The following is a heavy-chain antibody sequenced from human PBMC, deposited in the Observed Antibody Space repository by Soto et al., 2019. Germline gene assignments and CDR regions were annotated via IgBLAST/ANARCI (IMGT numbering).Heavy chain of an antibody. CDR3: ARGLRARYCSSTSCYASYFQH. CDR1: GGSFSGYY. D-gene: IGHD2-2*01. Sequence: QVQLQQWGAGLLKPSETLSLTCAVYGGSFSGYYWSWIRQPPGKGLEWIGEINHSGSTNYNPSLKGRVTISVDTSKNQFSLKLSSVTAADTAVYYCARGLRARYCSSTSCYASYFQHWGQGTLVTVSS. CDR2: INHSGST. V-gene: IGHV4-34*01. J-gene: IGHJ1*01.